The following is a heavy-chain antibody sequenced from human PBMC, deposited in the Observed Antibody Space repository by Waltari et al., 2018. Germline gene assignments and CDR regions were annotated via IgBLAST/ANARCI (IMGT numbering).Heavy chain of an antibody. J-gene: IGHJ3*01. CDR3: ARELIWPGELGPFDL. Sequence: EVQLVQSGTQVKKPGESLRISCTASGYSFSSYWIGWVHQMPGKGMEWMGIIFPRDSDTRYTPSSQGRVTISADKSTGTAYLQFSSLTASDTAMYFCARELIWPGELGPFDLWGQGTFVSVSS. CDR1: GYSFSSYW. D-gene: IGHD1-26*01. CDR2: IFPRDSDT. V-gene: IGHV5-51*07.